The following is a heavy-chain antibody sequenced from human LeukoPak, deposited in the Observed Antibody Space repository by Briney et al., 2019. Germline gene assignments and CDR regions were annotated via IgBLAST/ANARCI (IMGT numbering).Heavy chain of an antibody. CDR2: IYYSGST. CDR1: GGSISSYY. V-gene: IGHV4-59*07. CDR3: ARASGIAAAAPDY. D-gene: IGHD6-13*01. Sequence: PSDTLSLTCTVSGGSISSYYWSWIRQPPGKGLEWIGYIYYSGSTNYNPSLKSRVTISVDTSKNQFSLKLSSVTAADTAVYYCARASGIAAAAPDYWGQGTLVTVSS. J-gene: IGHJ4*02.